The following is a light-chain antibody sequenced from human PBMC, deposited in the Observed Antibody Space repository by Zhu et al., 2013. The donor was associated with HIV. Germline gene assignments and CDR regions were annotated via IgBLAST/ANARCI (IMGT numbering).Light chain of an antibody. CDR1: QDISNN. J-gene: IGKJ4*01. CDR3: QQHNDFPVT. CDR2: DAS. Sequence: DIQMTQSPSSLSASVGDRVTITCQASQDISNNLNWYQQRPGKAPNLLIYDASNLETGVPSRFSGGGAGTDFTFTINSLQPEDIATYYCQQHNDFPVTFGGGTKVEIK. V-gene: IGKV1-33*01.